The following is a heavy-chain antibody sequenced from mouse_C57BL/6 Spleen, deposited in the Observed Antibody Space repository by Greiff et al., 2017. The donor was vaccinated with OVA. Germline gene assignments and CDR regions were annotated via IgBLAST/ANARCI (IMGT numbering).Heavy chain of an antibody. CDR2: IDPSDSYT. CDR1: GYTFTSYW. Sequence: QVQLQQSGAELVMPGASVKLSCKASGYTFTSYWMHWVKQRPGQGLEWIGEIDPSDSYTNYNQKFKGKSTLTVDKSSSTAYMQLSSLTSEDSAVYYCARKGNYDYDRNAMDYWGQGTSVTVSS. D-gene: IGHD2-4*01. CDR3: ARKGNYDYDRNAMDY. V-gene: IGHV1-69*01. J-gene: IGHJ4*01.